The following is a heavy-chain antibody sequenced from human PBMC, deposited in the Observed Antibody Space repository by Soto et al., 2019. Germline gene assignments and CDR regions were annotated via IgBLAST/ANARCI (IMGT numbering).Heavy chain of an antibody. J-gene: IGHJ4*02. Sequence: EASVKVSCKTSGYTFTGHYIHWVRQAPEQGPEWMGEIGPESGATRYAQKFRGRVTMTRDTSITTVYMELNNLSPDDTAVYYCGRGRSGQIVVFYWGQGTPVTVSS. CDR3: GRGRSGQIVVFY. V-gene: IGHV1-2*02. D-gene: IGHD1-26*01. CDR2: IGPESGAT. CDR1: GYTFTGHY.